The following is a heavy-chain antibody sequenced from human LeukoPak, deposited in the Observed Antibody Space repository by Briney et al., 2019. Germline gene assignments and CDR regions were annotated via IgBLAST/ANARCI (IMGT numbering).Heavy chain of an antibody. Sequence: PGRSLRLSCAASGFTFSSYAMHWVRQAPGKGLEWVAVISYDGSNKYYADSVKGRFTLSGDNSKNTLSLQMNSLRVDDTAVYYCAREGAGFQHWGQGTLVTVSS. J-gene: IGHJ1*01. D-gene: IGHD3-10*01. CDR3: AREGAGFQH. V-gene: IGHV3-30*14. CDR1: GFTFSSYA. CDR2: ISYDGSNK.